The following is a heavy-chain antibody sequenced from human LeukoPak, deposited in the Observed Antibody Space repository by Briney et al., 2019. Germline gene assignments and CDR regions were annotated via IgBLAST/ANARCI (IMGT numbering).Heavy chain of an antibody. CDR1: GFIFSSYA. J-gene: IGHJ4*02. CDR3: ARGMITFGGVIATTSGYFDY. Sequence: GGSLRLSCAASGFIFSSYAMHWVRQAPGKGLEWVAVISCDGSNEYYADSVKGRFTISRDNSKNTLYLQMNSLRAEDTAVYYCARGMITFGGVIATTSGYFDYWGQGTLVTVSS. D-gene: IGHD3-16*02. V-gene: IGHV3-30*04. CDR2: ISCDGSNE.